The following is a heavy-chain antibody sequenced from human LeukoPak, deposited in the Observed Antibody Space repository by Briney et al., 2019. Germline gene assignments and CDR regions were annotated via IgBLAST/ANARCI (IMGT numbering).Heavy chain of an antibody. Sequence: GESLKISCKGSGYSFTSYWIGWVRQMPGKGLEWMGIIYPGDSDTRYSPSLQGQVTISADKSISTAYLQWSSLKASDTAMYYCARRSREGGYDSAWYFDYWGQGTLVTVSS. D-gene: IGHD5-12*01. CDR2: IYPGDSDT. CDR1: GYSFTSYW. V-gene: IGHV5-51*01. CDR3: ARRSREGGYDSAWYFDY. J-gene: IGHJ4*02.